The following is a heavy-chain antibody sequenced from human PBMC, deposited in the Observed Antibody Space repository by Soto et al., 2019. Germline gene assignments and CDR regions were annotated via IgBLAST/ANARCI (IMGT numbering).Heavy chain of an antibody. D-gene: IGHD6-6*01. CDR3: AGSAADSSSTDY. V-gene: IGHV4-39*01. CDR2: IYYSGST. J-gene: IGHJ4*02. CDR1: GGSISSSSYY. Sequence: SETLSLTCTVSGGSISSSSYYWGWIRQPPGKGLEWIGSIYYSGSTYYNPSLKSRVTISVDTSKNQFSLKLSSVTAADTAVYYCAGSAADSSSTDYWGQGTLVTVSS.